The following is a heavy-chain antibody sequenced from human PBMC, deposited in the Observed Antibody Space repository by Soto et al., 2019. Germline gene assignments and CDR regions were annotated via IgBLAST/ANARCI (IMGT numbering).Heavy chain of an antibody. J-gene: IGHJ4*02. D-gene: IGHD2-15*01. CDR1: GGSISSYY. CDR2: IYYSGST. V-gene: IGHV4-59*01. CDR3: ARERKGYCSGGSCYYLLDY. Sequence: SETLSLTCTVSGGSISSYYWSWIRQPPGKGLEWIGYIYYSGSTNYNPSLKSRVTISVDTSKNQFSLKLSSVTAADTAVYYCARERKGYCSGGSCYYLLDYWGQGTLVTVSS.